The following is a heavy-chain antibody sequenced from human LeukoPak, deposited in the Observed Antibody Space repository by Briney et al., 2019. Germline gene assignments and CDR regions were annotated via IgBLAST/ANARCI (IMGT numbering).Heavy chain of an antibody. Sequence: PSETLSLTCTVSGCSISSSSYYWGWIRQPPGKGLEWIGSIYYSGSTYYNPSLKSRVTISVDTSKNQFSLKLSSVTAADTAVYYCARSLVGATADFDYWGQGTLVTVSS. CDR2: IYYSGST. V-gene: IGHV4-39*01. J-gene: IGHJ4*02. D-gene: IGHD1-26*01. CDR3: ARSLVGATADFDY. CDR1: GCSISSSSYY.